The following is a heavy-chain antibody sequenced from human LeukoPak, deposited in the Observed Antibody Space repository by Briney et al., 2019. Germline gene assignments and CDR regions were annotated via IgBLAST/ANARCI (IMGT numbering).Heavy chain of an antibody. J-gene: IGHJ4*02. Sequence: GGSLRLSCAASGFTLSSYAMHWVRQAPGKGLEWVAVISYDGSNKYYADSVKGRFTISRDNSKNTLYLQMNSLRAEDTAVYYCARVGHYGSGLYYFDYWGQGTLVTVSS. CDR2: ISYDGSNK. CDR1: GFTLSSYA. V-gene: IGHV3-30-3*01. CDR3: ARVGHYGSGLYYFDY. D-gene: IGHD3-10*01.